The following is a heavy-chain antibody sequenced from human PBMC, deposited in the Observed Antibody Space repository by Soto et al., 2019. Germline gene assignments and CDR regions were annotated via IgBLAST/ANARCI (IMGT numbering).Heavy chain of an antibody. CDR2: IYPGESDT. CDR1: GYSFTTYW. Sequence: GESLKISCKGSGYSFTTYWIGWVRQMPGKGLEWMGIIYPGESDTRYSPSFQGQVTVSADKSISTAYLQWSSLKASDTAMYYCARRADQYYYDSSAYRSAFDIWGQGTTVTVSS. V-gene: IGHV5-51*01. CDR3: ARRADQYYYDSSAYRSAFDI. D-gene: IGHD3-22*01. J-gene: IGHJ3*02.